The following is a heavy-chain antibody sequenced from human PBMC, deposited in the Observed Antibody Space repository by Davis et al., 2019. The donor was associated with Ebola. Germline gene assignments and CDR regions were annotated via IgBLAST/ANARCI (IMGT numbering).Heavy chain of an antibody. CDR1: GFTFSSYG. J-gene: IGHJ4*02. Sequence: PGGSLRLSCAASGFTFSSYGMHWVRQAPGKGLEWVAVISYDGSNEYYADSVKGRFTISRDNSRNALYLQMNSLRAEDTAVYYCARSDDYGDYFDYWGQGTLVTVSS. V-gene: IGHV3-30*03. D-gene: IGHD4-17*01. CDR2: ISYDGSNE. CDR3: ARSDDYGDYFDY.